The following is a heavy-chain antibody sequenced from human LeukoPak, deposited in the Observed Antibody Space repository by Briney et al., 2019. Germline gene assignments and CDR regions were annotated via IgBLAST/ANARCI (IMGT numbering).Heavy chain of an antibody. D-gene: IGHD2-2*03. CDR1: GFNFRSYE. Sequence: GGSLRLSCAASGFNFRSYEMNWVRQAPGKGLECVSYISSSGATTYYADSVKGRFTISRDNAKNSLYLQMNSLRAEDTAVYYCARNGYYFDYWGQGTLVSVSS. CDR2: ISSSGATT. J-gene: IGHJ4*02. V-gene: IGHV3-48*03. CDR3: ARNGYYFDY.